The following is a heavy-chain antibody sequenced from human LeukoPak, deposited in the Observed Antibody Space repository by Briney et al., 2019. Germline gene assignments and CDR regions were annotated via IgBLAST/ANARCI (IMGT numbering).Heavy chain of an antibody. CDR2: IIPIFGTA. Sequence: ASVKVSCKASGGTFSSYAISWVRQAPGQGLEWMGGIIPIFGTANYAQKFQGRVTITADKSTSTAYMELSSLRSEDTAVYYCAREIVVVPAARNGAFDYWGQGTLVTVSS. J-gene: IGHJ4*02. CDR3: AREIVVVPAARNGAFDY. D-gene: IGHD2-2*01. V-gene: IGHV1-69*06. CDR1: GGTFSSYA.